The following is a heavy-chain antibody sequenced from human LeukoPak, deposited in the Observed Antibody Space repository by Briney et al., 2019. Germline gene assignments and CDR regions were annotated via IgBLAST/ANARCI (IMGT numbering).Heavy chain of an antibody. CDR2: IYYSGST. D-gene: IGHD4-11*01. CDR3: ANGRSVTPDYYYYYGMDV. J-gene: IGHJ6*02. V-gene: IGHV4-59*01. Sequence: SETLSLTCTVSGGSISSYYWSCIRQPPGKGLEWIVYIYYSGSTNYNPSLKSRVTISVDTSKNQFSLKLSSVTAADTAVYYCANGRSVTPDYYYYYGMDVWGQGTTVTVSS. CDR1: GGSISSYY.